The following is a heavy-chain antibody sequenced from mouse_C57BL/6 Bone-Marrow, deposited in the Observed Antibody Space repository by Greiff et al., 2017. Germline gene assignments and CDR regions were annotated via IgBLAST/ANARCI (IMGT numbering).Heavy chain of an antibody. CDR3: ARSYDYDDYTMDY. CDR2: MHPNGGSP. D-gene: IGHD2-4*01. V-gene: IGHV1-64*01. Sequence: QVQLQQPGAELVKPGASVKLSCKASGYTFTNYWMHWVKQRPGQGLEWIGMMHPNGGSPDYNEKFKSEATLSVDKSSRTAYMELSSLTSEDSAVYYCARSYDYDDYTMDYWGQGISVTVSS. J-gene: IGHJ4*01. CDR1: GYTFTNYW.